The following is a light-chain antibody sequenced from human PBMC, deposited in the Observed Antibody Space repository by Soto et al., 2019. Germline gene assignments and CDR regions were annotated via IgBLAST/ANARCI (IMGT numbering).Light chain of an antibody. CDR1: SSNIGSNF. CDR3: ATWDGSLSGHV. J-gene: IGLJ1*01. V-gene: IGLV1-47*02. CDR2: TNN. Sequence: SVLTQPPSASGTPGQRVTISCSGSSSNIGSNFVYWYQHLPGTAPKILIYTNNQPPSGVPDRFTGSTSGTSASLAITGPRSEDEADFDCATWDGSLSGHVFGTGTKVTVL.